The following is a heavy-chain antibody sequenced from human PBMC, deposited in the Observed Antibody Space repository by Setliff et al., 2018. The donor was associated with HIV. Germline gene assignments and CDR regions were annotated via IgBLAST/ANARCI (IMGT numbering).Heavy chain of an antibody. J-gene: IGHJ4*02. CDR1: GDTFNTYA. Sequence: KISCKTSGDTFNTYAISWVRQAPGQGLAWMGGIIPIARIPNYAQKFQDRVTITADESTSTVYMEISSLTSEDTALYYCARGPLYGYDRGYFDYWGQGTLVTVSS. D-gene: IGHD5-12*01. CDR3: ARGPLYGYDRGYFDY. V-gene: IGHV1-69*01. CDR2: IIPIARIP.